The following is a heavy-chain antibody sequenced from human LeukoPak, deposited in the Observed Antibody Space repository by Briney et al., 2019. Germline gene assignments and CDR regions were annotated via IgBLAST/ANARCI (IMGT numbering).Heavy chain of an antibody. CDR3: ARVEGPTVNTMYYDL. Sequence: PGGSLRLSCAASGFTCGNYWMSWVRQAPGKGLEWVANIKQDGGEKYYVDSVKGRFTISRDNAKNSLYLQMNSLRAEDTAVYYCARVEGPTVNTMYYDLWGQGTLVTVSS. J-gene: IGHJ4*02. D-gene: IGHD4-11*01. CDR2: IKQDGGEK. CDR1: GFTCGNYW. V-gene: IGHV3-7*01.